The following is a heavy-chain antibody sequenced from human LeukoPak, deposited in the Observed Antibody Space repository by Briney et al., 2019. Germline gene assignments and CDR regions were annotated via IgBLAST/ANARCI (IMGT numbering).Heavy chain of an antibody. Sequence: PSETLSLTCAVYGGSFSGYYWSWIRQPPGKGLERIGEINHSGSTNYNPSLKSRVTISVDTSKNQFSLKLSSVTAADTAVYYCAREANYYYGSGSYHFDYWGQGTLVTVSS. J-gene: IGHJ4*02. D-gene: IGHD3-10*01. CDR3: AREANYYYGSGSYHFDY. CDR1: GGSFSGYY. V-gene: IGHV4-34*01. CDR2: INHSGST.